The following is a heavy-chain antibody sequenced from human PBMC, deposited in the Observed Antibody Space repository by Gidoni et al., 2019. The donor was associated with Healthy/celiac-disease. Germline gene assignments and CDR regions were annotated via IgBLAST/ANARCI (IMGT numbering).Heavy chain of an antibody. V-gene: IGHV3-21*01. J-gene: IGHJ4*02. D-gene: IGHD6-13*01. Sequence: EVQLVESGGGLVKPGGSLRLSCAASGFTFSSYSMNWVRQAPRKGLEWVSSISSSSSYIYYADSVKGRFTISRDNAKNSLYLQMNSLRAEDTAVYYCARDPLYHTAAAGLIDYWGQGTLVTVSS. CDR1: GFTFSSYS. CDR2: ISSSSSYI. CDR3: ARDPLYHTAAAGLIDY.